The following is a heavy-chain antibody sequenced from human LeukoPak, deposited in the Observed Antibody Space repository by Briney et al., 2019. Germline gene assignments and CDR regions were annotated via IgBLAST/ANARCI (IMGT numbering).Heavy chain of an antibody. D-gene: IGHD6-19*01. V-gene: IGHV3-30*04. J-gene: IGHJ4*02. Sequence: PGRSLRLSCAASGFTFSSYAMHWVRQAPGKGLEWVAVISYDGSNKYYADSVKGRFTISRDNSKNTLYLQMNSLRAEDTAVYYCARNQQWLSKNFYYFDYWGQGTLVTVSS. CDR1: GFTFSSYA. CDR3: ARNQQWLSKNFYYFDY. CDR2: ISYDGSNK.